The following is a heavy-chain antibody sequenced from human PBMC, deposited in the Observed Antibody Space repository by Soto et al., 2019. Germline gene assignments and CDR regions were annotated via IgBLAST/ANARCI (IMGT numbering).Heavy chain of an antibody. CDR1: GFTFSDDY. CDR2: ISSSGGTI. D-gene: IGHD5-18*01. J-gene: IGHJ4*02. CDR3: ARASSPRDPWLDY. V-gene: IGHV3-11*01. Sequence: GVLRLSCGASGFTFSDDYMSWIRQAPGKGLEWVSYISSSGGTIYYADSVKGRFTISRDNAKNSLFLQMNSLRADDTAVYYCARASSPRDPWLDYWGQGTLVTVSS.